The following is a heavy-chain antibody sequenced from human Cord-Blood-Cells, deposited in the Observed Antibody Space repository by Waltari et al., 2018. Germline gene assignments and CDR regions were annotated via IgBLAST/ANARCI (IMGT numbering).Heavy chain of an antibody. CDR1: GFTFSSYA. D-gene: IGHD6-6*01. J-gene: IGHJ4*02. CDR3: ARAPQLVFDY. V-gene: IGHV3-23*01. CDR2: ISGSGGST. Sequence: EVQLLESGGGLVQPGGSLRLSCAASGFTFSSYAMSWVRQAPGKGLGGVSAISGSGGSTYYADSVKGRFTISRDNSKNTLYLQMNSLRAEDTAVYYCARAPQLVFDYWGQGTLVTVSS.